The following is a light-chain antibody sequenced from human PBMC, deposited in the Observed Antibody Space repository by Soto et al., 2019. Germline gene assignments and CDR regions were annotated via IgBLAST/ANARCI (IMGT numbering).Light chain of an antibody. J-gene: IGKJ2*01. CDR2: DAS. CDR1: QGISTC. Sequence: DIHMTQPASSLSASVGDIVTITCRASQGISTCLVWYLQRQGRAPKLLIYDASSLISGVQSRFSGSGSGTDFPLALCSLHPEDFATYYCQQSYRTPQTFGQRTKRVTK. V-gene: IGKV1-39*01. CDR3: QQSYRTPQT.